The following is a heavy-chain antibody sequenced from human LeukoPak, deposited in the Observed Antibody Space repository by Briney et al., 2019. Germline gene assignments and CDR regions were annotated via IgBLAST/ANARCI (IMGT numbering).Heavy chain of an antibody. CDR2: IYWNDDK. CDR1: GFSLSTSGVG. Sequence: ESGPTLVNPTQTLTLTCTFSGFSLSTSGVGVGWIRQPPGKALEWLALIYWNDDKRYSPSLKSRLTITKDTSKNQVVLTMTNMDPVDTATYYCAHRLPRSPWEQRLDFDIWGQGTMVTVSS. D-gene: IGHD1-26*01. J-gene: IGHJ3*02. CDR3: AHRLPRSPWEQRLDFDI. V-gene: IGHV2-5*01.